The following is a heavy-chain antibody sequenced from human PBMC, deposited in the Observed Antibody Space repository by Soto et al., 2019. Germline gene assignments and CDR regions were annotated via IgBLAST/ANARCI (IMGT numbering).Heavy chain of an antibody. CDR1: GFTFSSYW. D-gene: IGHD2-2*01. V-gene: IGHV3-7*01. CDR3: AGRYCSSTSCLDY. J-gene: IGHJ4*02. CDR2: IKQDGSEK. Sequence: GGSLRLSCAASGFTFSSYWMSWVRQAPGKGLEWVANIKQDGSEKYYVDSVKGRFTISRDNAKNSLYLQMNSLRAEDTAVYYCAGRYCSSTSCLDYWGQGTLVTVSS.